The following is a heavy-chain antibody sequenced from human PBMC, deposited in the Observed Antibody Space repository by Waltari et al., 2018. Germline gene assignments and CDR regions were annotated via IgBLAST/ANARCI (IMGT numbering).Heavy chain of an antibody. V-gene: IGHV1-69*01. J-gene: IGHJ6*02. Sequence: QVQLVQSGAEVKKPGSSVKVSCKASGGTFSSYAISWVRQAPGQGLEWMGGIIPIFGKANYAQKCKGRGTITADESTSTAYMELSSLRSEDTAVYYCAREEQQLVYYGMDVWGQGTTVTVSS. CDR1: GGTFSSYA. D-gene: IGHD6-13*01. CDR3: AREEQQLVYYGMDV. CDR2: IIPIFGKA.